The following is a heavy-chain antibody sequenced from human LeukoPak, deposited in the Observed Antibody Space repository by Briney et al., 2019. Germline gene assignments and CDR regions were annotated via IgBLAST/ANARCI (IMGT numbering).Heavy chain of an antibody. Sequence: GGSLRLSCVASGFTFGNYWMPWVRQAPGKELVCISRINNDGSTVYADSVAGRFTISRDNARNTLYLQMNTPRVEDTAVYYCARDYYGSIDLWGQGTLVTVSS. D-gene: IGHD3-10*01. CDR3: ARDYYGSIDL. V-gene: IGHV3-74*01. CDR1: GFTFGNYW. CDR2: INNDGST. J-gene: IGHJ1*01.